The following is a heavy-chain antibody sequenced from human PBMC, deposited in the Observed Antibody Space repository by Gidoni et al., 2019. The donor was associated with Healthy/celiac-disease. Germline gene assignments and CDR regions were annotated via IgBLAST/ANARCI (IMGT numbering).Heavy chain of an antibody. J-gene: IGHJ4*02. V-gene: IGHV3-30*18. CDR1: GFTFSSYG. Sequence: QVQLVESGGGVVQPGRSLRLSCSASGFTFSSYGMHWVRRAPGKGLEWVAVISYDGSNKYYADSVKGRFTISRDNSKNTLYLQMNSLRAEDTAVYYCANSVGGNSVFDYWGQGTLVTVSS. CDR3: ANSVGGNSVFDY. CDR2: ISYDGSNK. D-gene: IGHD2-21*02.